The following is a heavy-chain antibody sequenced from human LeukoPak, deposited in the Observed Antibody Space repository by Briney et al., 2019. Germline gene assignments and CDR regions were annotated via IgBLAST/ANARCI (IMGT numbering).Heavy chain of an antibody. CDR1: GFTFSSYA. D-gene: IGHD2-15*01. CDR2: ISGSGGST. V-gene: IGHV3-23*01. CDR3: ARCSGGSCYTPLGAFDI. Sequence: GGSLRLSCAASGFTFSSYAMSWVRQAPGKGLEWVSAISGSGGSTYYADSVKGRFNISRDNSKNALYLQMNSLRAEDTAVYYCARCSGGSCYTPLGAFDIWGQGTMVTVSS. J-gene: IGHJ3*02.